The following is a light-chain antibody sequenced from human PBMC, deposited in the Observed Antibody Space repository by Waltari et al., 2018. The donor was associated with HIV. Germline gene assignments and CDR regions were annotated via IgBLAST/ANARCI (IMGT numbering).Light chain of an antibody. CDR2: DNP. J-gene: IGLJ3*02. CDR1: SPNIWRNY. Sequence: QSVLTQPPSVSAAPGQKVTISCSGSSPNIWRNYVSWHQHLPGAAPKLLIYDNPGGPAGIPDRFSGSKSGTSATLGITGLQTGDEADYYCGTWDSSLGGWVFGGGTKLAVL. CDR3: GTWDSSLGGWV. V-gene: IGLV1-51*01.